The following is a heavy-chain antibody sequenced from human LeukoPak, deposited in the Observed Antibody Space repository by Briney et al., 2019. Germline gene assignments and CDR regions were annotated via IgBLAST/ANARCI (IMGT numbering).Heavy chain of an antibody. D-gene: IGHD2-15*01. CDR3: AKDPLDIYYYYMDV. Sequence: GGSLRLSCAASGFTFSSYSMNWVRQAPGKGLEWVSAISGSGGSTYYADSVKGRFTISRDNSKNTLYLQMNSLRAEDTAVYYCAKDPLDIYYYYMDVWGKGTTVTVSS. CDR2: ISGSGGST. J-gene: IGHJ6*03. V-gene: IGHV3-23*01. CDR1: GFTFSSYS.